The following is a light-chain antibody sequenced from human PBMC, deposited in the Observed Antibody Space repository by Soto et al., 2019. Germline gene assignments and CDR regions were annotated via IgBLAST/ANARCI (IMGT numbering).Light chain of an antibody. Sequence: EIVLTQSPGTLSLSPGERATLSCRASQSVYSNYLAWFQQKPGQAPRLLIYGASSRATGIPDRFSGSGSGTDFTLIISRLEPEDFAVYYCQQYGSSITFGQGTRLEIK. CDR1: QSVYSNY. V-gene: IGKV3-20*01. J-gene: IGKJ5*01. CDR3: QQYGSSIT. CDR2: GAS.